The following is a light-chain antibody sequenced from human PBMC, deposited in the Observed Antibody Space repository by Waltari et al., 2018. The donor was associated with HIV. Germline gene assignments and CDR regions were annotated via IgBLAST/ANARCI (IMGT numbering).Light chain of an antibody. V-gene: IGLV1-44*01. CDR1: NSNTGRKL. CDR2: SNN. CDR3: AVCDDSLNGPV. J-gene: IGLJ3*02. Sequence: QSVLTQPPSASGTPGQRVTTPCSGSNSNTGRKLVNSYQRLQGRAAKLRIISNNQRPSWGPDRCSGSKSGTSASRAISGLQSEDEADYYCAVCDDSLNGPVFGGGTKLTVL.